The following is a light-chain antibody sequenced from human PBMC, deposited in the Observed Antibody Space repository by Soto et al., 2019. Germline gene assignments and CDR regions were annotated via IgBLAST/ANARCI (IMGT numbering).Light chain of an antibody. CDR3: QQYALSPLT. J-gene: IGKJ4*01. V-gene: IGKV3-20*01. CDR1: QTILSSY. CDR2: GAS. Sequence: EIVLTQSPGTLSLSPGESATLSCRASQTILSSYLAWYQHKRGQSPRLLIYGASSRATGIPDRFSGDGSGTDFTLNITGLEPEDFAVYYCQQYALSPLTFGGGTKGEI.